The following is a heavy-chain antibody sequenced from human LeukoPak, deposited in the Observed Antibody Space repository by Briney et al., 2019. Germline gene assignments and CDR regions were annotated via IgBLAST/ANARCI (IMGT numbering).Heavy chain of an antibody. J-gene: IGHJ3*02. CDR3: ARGGDYYDSSGYYDDAFDI. CDR2: INSKSGGT. D-gene: IGHD3-22*01. Sequence: ASVKVSCKASGYTFIGYYVHWVRQAPGQGLEWMGWINSKSGGTNYAQKFQGRVAMTRDTSISTAYMELSRLRSGDTAVYYCARGGDYYDSSGYYDDAFDIWGQGTMVTVSS. CDR1: GYTFIGYY. V-gene: IGHV1-2*02.